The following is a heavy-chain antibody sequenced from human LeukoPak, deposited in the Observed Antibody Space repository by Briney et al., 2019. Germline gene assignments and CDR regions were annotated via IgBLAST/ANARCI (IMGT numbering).Heavy chain of an antibody. CDR2: IYSGGST. V-gene: IGHV3-53*01. Sequence: GGSLRLSCAASGFTVSSNYMSWVRQAPGKGLEWVSVIYSGGSTYYADSVKGRFTISRHNSKNTLYLQMNSLRAEDTAIYYCAKAAGSYSSGWYFGHWGQGTLVTVSS. CDR3: AKAAGSYSSGWYFGH. D-gene: IGHD6-19*01. J-gene: IGHJ4*02. CDR1: GFTVSSNY.